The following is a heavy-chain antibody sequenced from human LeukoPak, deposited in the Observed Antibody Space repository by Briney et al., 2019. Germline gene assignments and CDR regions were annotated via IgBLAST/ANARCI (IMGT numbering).Heavy chain of an antibody. J-gene: IGHJ4*02. CDR2: ITSSSSYI. V-gene: IGHV3-11*03. Sequence: GGSLGLSCAASGFTVSSNYMSWVRQAPGKGLEWVSYITSSSSYIYYADSVKGRFTISRDNAKNSLYLQMNSLRAEDTAIYYCAGLSTCSGGSCLDYWGQGTLVTVSS. D-gene: IGHD2-15*01. CDR3: AGLSTCSGGSCLDY. CDR1: GFTVSSNY.